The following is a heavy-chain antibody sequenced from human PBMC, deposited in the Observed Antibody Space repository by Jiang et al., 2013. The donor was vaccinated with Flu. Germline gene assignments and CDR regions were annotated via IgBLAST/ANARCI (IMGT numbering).Heavy chain of an antibody. CDR3: ARVLYYYDSSRYFDY. D-gene: IGHD3-22*01. J-gene: IGHJ4*02. CDR2: ISSSSSTI. Sequence: SGGGLVQPGGSLRLSCAASGFTFSSYSMNWVRQAPGKGLEWVSYISSSSSTIYYADSVKGRFTISRDNAKNSLYLQMNSLRDEDTAVYYCARVLYYYDSSRYFDYWGQGTLVTVSS. CDR1: GFTFSSYS. V-gene: IGHV3-48*02.